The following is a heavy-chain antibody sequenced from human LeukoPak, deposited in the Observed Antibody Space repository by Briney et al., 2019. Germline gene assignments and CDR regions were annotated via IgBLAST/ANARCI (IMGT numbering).Heavy chain of an antibody. D-gene: IGHD6-19*01. V-gene: IGHV4-34*01. Sequence: SETLSLTCAVYGGSFSGYYWGWIRQPPGKGLEWIGEINHSGSTNYNPSLKSRVTISVDTSKNQFSLKLSSVTAADTAVYYCARDRGYYSSGWHRGFDYWGQGTLVTVSS. CDR1: GGSFSGYY. CDR2: INHSGST. J-gene: IGHJ4*02. CDR3: ARDRGYYSSGWHRGFDY.